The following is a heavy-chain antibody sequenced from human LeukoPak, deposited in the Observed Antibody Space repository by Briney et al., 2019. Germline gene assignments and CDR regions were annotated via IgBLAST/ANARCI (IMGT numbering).Heavy chain of an antibody. V-gene: IGHV4-34*01. CDR1: GGSFSGYY. D-gene: IGHD1-26*01. Sequence: PSETLSLTCAVYGGSFSGYYWSWIRQPPGKGLEWIGSIYYSGSTYYNPSLKSRVTISVDTSKNQFSLKLSSVTAADTAVYYCARHVVGATDAVGAFDIWGQGTMVTVSS. J-gene: IGHJ3*02. CDR3: ARHVVGATDAVGAFDI. CDR2: IYYSGST.